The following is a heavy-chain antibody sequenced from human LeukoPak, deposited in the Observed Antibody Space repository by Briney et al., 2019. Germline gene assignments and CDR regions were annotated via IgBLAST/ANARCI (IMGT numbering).Heavy chain of an antibody. CDR3: ARTALITMVRGVIKGAFDI. Sequence: SXXLSLTCTVSGGSISSSSYYWGWLRQPPGKGLEWIGRIYTSGSTNYNPSLKSRVTMSVDTSKNQFSLKLSSVTAADTAVYYCARTALITMVRGVIKGAFDIWGQGTMVTVSS. CDR2: IYTSGST. CDR1: GGSISSSSYY. J-gene: IGHJ3*02. D-gene: IGHD3-10*01. V-gene: IGHV4-39*07.